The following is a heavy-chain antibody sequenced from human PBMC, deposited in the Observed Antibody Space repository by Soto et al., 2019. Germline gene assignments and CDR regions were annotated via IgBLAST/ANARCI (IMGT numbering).Heavy chain of an antibody. D-gene: IGHD2-2*01. J-gene: IGHJ5*02. CDR1: GGSISSGGYY. V-gene: IGHV4-31*03. CDR2: IYYSGST. Sequence: SETLSLTCTVSGGSISSGGYYWSWIRQHPGKGLEWIGYIYYSGSTYYNPSLKSRVTISVDTSKNQFSLKLSSVTAADTAVYYCARVQYCISTSCHGSGWFDPWGQGTLVTVSS. CDR3: ARVQYCISTSCHGSGWFDP.